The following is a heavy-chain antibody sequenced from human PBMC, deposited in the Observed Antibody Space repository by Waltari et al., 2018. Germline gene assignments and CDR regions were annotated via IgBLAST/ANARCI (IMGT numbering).Heavy chain of an antibody. CDR1: GFTFDDYG. V-gene: IGHV3-20*04. D-gene: IGHD6-19*01. Sequence: EVQLVESGGGVVRPGGSLRLSCAASGFTFDDYGMSWVRQAPGKGLVWVAGMNWSWWSTGYADSVKGRFTSSRDNAKNSLYLQMNSLRAEDTALYYCARMVAVAGRGRYAFDIWGQGTMVTVSS. J-gene: IGHJ3*02. CDR3: ARMVAVAGRGRYAFDI. CDR2: MNWSWWST.